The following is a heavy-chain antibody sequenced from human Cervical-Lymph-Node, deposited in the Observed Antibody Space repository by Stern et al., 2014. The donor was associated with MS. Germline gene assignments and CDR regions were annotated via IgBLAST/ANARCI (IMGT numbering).Heavy chain of an antibody. CDR1: GFALEDYA. J-gene: IGHJ6*02. D-gene: IGHD6-19*01. CDR3: ACLAVAGTGEMDV. CDR2: ISWNGDIS. V-gene: IGHV3-9*01. Sequence: EVQLVQSGGGLVQPGRSRRLSCVASGFALEDYAMHWVRQVPGKGLEWVSGISWNGDISVYADSVKGRFTFSRDNAKNSMFLQMDSLRTEDTALYYCACLAVAGTGEMDVWGQGTTVTVS.